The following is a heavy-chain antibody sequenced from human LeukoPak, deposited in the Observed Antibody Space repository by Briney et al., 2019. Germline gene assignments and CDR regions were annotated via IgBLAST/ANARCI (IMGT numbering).Heavy chain of an antibody. J-gene: IGHJ6*02. CDR2: ISYDGSNK. CDR1: GFTFSSYG. V-gene: IGHV3-30*03. D-gene: IGHD6-6*01. CDR3: ARMGQYRSSRVYYYFNGMDV. Sequence: GGSLRLSCAASGFTFSSYGMHWVRQAPGKGLERVAVISYDGSNKYYADSVKGRFTISRDNSENTLYLQMNSLRAEDSHTAVYYCARMGQYRSSRVYYYFNGMDVWGQGTTVTVSS.